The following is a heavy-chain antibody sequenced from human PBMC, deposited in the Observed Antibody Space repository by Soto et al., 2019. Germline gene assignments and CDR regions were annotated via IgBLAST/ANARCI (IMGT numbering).Heavy chain of an antibody. D-gene: IGHD5-12*01. CDR3: AREGNLGRWLQPLDY. Sequence: TSETLSLTCAVYGGSFSGYYWTWIRQPPGTGLEWIGEINHSGNTKYNPSLKSRVTMSVDTSKNQFSLKLISVTAADTAVYYCAREGNLGRWLQPLDYWGQGTLVTVSS. J-gene: IGHJ4*02. CDR1: GGSFSGYY. CDR2: INHSGNT. V-gene: IGHV4-34*01.